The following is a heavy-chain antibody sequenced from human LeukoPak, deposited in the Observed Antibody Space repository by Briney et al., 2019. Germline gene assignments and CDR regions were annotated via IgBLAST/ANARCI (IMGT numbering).Heavy chain of an antibody. V-gene: IGHV1-8*01. CDR1: GYTFTSYD. D-gene: IGHD1-26*01. J-gene: IGHJ6*03. CDR3: ARGGGELLFPYYYYYMDV. Sequence: ASVKVSCKASGYTFTSYDINWVRQATGQGLEWMGWMNPNSGNTGYAQKFQGRVTMTRNTSISTAYMELSSLRSEDTAVYYCARGGGELLFPYYYYYMDVWGKGTTVTISS. CDR2: MNPNSGNT.